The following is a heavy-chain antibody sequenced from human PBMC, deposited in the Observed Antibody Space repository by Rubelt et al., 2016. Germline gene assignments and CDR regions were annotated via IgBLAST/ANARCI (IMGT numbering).Heavy chain of an antibody. CDR2: VSDSGSKS. Sequence: CGGNLVQPGGSLRLSCAASGFTFRRYWMHWVRQAPGKGLVWVSSVSDSGSKSYYADSVKGRFTISRDNSKNTLDLQMNSLRAEDTAVYYCARWDTSSLDYWGQGTLVTVSS. V-gene: IGHV3-74*01. CDR3: ARWDTSSLDY. CDR1: GFTFRRYW. D-gene: IGHD6-6*01. J-gene: IGHJ4*02.